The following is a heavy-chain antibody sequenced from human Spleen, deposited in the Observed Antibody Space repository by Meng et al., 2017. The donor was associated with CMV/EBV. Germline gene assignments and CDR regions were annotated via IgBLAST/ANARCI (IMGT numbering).Heavy chain of an antibody. CDR3: TRVYDFWKPNFDH. Sequence: KASGYILASHTVNGVRQAPGQGLEWLGWISAYNGKANYAQRFRDRVTMTADTSTNTAYMELRNLRSDDTAVYYCTRVYDFWKPNFDHWGQGTLVTVSS. J-gene: IGHJ4*02. V-gene: IGHV1-18*01. D-gene: IGHD3-3*01. CDR1: GYILASHT. CDR2: ISAYNGKA.